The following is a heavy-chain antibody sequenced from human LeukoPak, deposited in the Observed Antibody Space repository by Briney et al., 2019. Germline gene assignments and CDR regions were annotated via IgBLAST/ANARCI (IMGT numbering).Heavy chain of an antibody. D-gene: IGHD3-22*01. Sequence: SETLSLTCTVSGGSISSYYWSWIRQPAGKGLEWIGRIYSTGSTNYNPSLKSRVTMSVDTSKNQFSLRLRSVTAADTAVYYCARGPGYYDSSGYYYGNWFDPWGQGTLVTVSS. CDR1: GGSISSYY. V-gene: IGHV4-4*07. CDR2: IYSTGST. CDR3: ARGPGYYDSSGYYYGNWFDP. J-gene: IGHJ5*02.